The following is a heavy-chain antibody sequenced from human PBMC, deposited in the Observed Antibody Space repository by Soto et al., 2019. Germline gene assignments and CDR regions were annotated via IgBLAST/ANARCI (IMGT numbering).Heavy chain of an antibody. CDR3: ATTSLGWFGP. D-gene: IGHD1-1*01. Sequence: QLQLVQSGAEVKKPGTSVKVSCKASAFTFASYGVTCVRQSPGKGLEWMGWISTYNNDTHYVQKLKDRVTMTAAASQRTAYMGRRSRKSDDPALYFCATTSLGWFGPWGLGTLVTVTS. CDR1: AFTFASYG. CDR2: ISTYNNDT. J-gene: IGHJ5*02. V-gene: IGHV1-18*01.